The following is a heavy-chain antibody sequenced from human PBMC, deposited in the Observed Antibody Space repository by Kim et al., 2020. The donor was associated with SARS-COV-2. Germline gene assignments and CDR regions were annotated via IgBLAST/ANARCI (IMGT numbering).Heavy chain of an antibody. Sequence: KCQGRVTITADNSTNTSYMELSSLRSEDTAVYYCARSMRLNYDILTGFYNYWGQGTLVTVSS. V-gene: IGHV1-69*02. CDR3: ARSMRLNYDILTGFYNY. D-gene: IGHD3-9*01. J-gene: IGHJ4*02.